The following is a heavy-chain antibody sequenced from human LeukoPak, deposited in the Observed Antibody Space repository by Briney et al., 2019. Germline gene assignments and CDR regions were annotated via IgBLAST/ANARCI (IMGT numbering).Heavy chain of an antibody. D-gene: IGHD2-2*01. V-gene: IGHV1-69*13. Sequence: SVKVSCKASGGTFSSYAISWVRQAPGQGLEWMGGIIPIFGTANYAQKFQGRVTITADESTSTAYMELSSLRSEDTAVYYCARVGVEVEYQLSHHYYYYYYMDVWGKGTTVTISS. CDR2: IIPIFGTA. CDR3: ARVGVEVEYQLSHHYYYYYYMDV. J-gene: IGHJ6*03. CDR1: GGTFSSYA.